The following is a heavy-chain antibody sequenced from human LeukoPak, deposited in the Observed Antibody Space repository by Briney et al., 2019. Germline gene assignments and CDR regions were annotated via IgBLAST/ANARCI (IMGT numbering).Heavy chain of an antibody. Sequence: GGSLRLSCVASGCTVSYNYMSWVRQAPGKGLEWVSIIYGGGTTYYADSVKGRFTISRDNSKNTLYLQMNSLRAEDTAVYYCARDPDYGGNVWFDPWGQGTLVTVSS. CDR2: IYGGGTT. CDR3: ARDPDYGGNVWFDP. CDR1: GCTVSYNY. V-gene: IGHV3-66*01. J-gene: IGHJ5*02. D-gene: IGHD4-23*01.